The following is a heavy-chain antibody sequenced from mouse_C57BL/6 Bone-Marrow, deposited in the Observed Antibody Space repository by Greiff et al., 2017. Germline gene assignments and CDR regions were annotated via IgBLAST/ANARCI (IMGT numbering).Heavy chain of an antibody. CDR1: GFNIKDDY. CDR2: IDPENGDT. J-gene: IGHJ1*03. CDR3: TSRYFDV. V-gene: IGHV14-4*01. Sequence: VQLQQSGAELVRPGASVKLSCTASGFNIKDDYMHWVKQRPEQGLEWIGWIDPENGDTEYASKFHGKATITADTSSNTAYLQLSSLTSEDTAVYYCTSRYFDVWGTGTTVTVSS.